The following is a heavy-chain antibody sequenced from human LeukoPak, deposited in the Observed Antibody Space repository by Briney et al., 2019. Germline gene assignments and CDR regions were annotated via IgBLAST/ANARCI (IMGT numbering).Heavy chain of an antibody. CDR1: GYTFTSYA. V-gene: IGHV7-4-1*02. Sequence: ASVKVSCKASGYTFTSYAMNWVRQAPGQGLEWVGWINTNTGNPTYAQGFTGRFVFSLDTSVSTAYLQISSLKAEDTAVYYCARRSVIYGSGSWFGFWGQGTLVTVSS. J-gene: IGHJ5*01. CDR2: INTNTGNP. CDR3: ARRSVIYGSGSWFGF. D-gene: IGHD3-10*01.